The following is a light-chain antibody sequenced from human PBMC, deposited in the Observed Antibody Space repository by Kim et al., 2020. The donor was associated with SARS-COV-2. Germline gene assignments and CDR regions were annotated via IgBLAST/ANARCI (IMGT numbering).Light chain of an antibody. Sequence: SPGERATLCCRASQSVSSSYLAWYQQKVGQAPRLLIYGASSRATGIPDRFSGSGSGTDFTLTISRLEPEDCAVYYCQQYGSSPLTFGGGTKVDIK. V-gene: IGKV3-20*01. CDR2: GAS. J-gene: IGKJ4*01. CDR3: QQYGSSPLT. CDR1: QSVSSSY.